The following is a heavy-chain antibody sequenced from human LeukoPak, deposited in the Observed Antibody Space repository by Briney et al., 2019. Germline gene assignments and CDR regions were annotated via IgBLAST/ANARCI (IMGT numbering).Heavy chain of an antibody. Sequence: GGSLRLSCVASGFTLSNYWMSWVRQAPGKGLEWVANIKPDGSEKYYVDSVKGRFTVSRDNAKNSQYLQMSSLRADDTAVYFCARAGGGWNDHWGQGTLVTVSS. CDR1: GFTLSNYW. D-gene: IGHD6-19*01. V-gene: IGHV3-7*05. CDR3: ARAGGGWNDH. J-gene: IGHJ4*02. CDR2: IKPDGSEK.